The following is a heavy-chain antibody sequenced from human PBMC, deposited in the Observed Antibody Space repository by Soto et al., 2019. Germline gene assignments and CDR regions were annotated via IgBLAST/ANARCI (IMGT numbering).Heavy chain of an antibody. J-gene: IGHJ6*02. CDR2: ISYSGSA. CDR1: GDSVSSGTYY. V-gene: IGHV4-61*01. Sequence: SETLSLTCTVSGDSVSSGTYYWSWIRQPPGKGLEWIGYISYSGSANYNPSLKSRVTISGDTSKNQFSLKLSSVTAADTAVYYCARDSRIATRPIAGYSYYGMDVWGQGTTVTVSS. CDR3: ARDSRIATRPIAGYSYYGMDV. D-gene: IGHD6-6*01.